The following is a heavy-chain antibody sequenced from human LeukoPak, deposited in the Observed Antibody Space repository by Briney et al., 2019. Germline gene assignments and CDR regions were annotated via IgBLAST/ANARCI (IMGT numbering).Heavy chain of an antibody. V-gene: IGHV3-30-3*01. J-gene: IGHJ4*02. CDR1: GFTFSDYA. CDR2: ISKDGSDK. CDR3: ARDYWWNYDY. Sequence: PGGSLRLSCAASGFTFSDYAMHWVRQAPGKGLEWVAVISKDGSDKHYPGSVRGRFTISRDNSKNTIYLQMDSLRAEDTAIYYCARDYWWNYDYWGQGTLVTVSS. D-gene: IGHD1-7*01.